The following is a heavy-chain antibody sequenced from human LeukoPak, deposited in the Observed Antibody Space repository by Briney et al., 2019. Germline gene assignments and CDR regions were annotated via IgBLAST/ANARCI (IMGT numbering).Heavy chain of an antibody. CDR2: IWYDGSNK. Sequence: GGSLRLSCAASGFTFSSYGTHWVRQAPGKGLEWVAVIWYDGSNKYYADSVKGRFTISRDNSKNTLYLQMNSLRAEDTAVYYCARGPRSGYDFWSGFAYYYYGMDVWGQGTTVTVSS. V-gene: IGHV3-33*01. CDR1: GFTFSSYG. D-gene: IGHD3-3*01. CDR3: ARGPRSGYDFWSGFAYYYYGMDV. J-gene: IGHJ6*02.